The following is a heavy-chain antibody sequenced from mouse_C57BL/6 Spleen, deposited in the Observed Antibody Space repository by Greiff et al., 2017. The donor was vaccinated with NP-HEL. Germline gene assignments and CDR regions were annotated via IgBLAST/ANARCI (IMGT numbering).Heavy chain of an antibody. Sequence: EVQVVESGGGLVKPGGSLKLSCAASGFTFSSYAMSWVRQTPEKRLEWVATISDGGSYTYYPDNVKGRFTISRDKDKNNLYLQMSHLKSEDTAMYYCAIEDYYGSSYDYAMDYCGQGTSVTVSA. J-gene: IGHJ4*01. V-gene: IGHV5-4*01. CDR1: GFTFSSYA. D-gene: IGHD1-1*01. CDR3: AIEDYYGSSYDYAMDY. CDR2: ISDGGSYT.